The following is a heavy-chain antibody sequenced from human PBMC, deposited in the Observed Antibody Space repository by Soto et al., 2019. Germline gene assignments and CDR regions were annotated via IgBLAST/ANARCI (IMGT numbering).Heavy chain of an antibody. CDR3: ARVYNYYFDY. Sequence: GGSLRLSCAASGFTFSSYAMHWVRQAPGKGLEWVAVISYDGSNKYYADSVKGRFTISRDNSKNTLYLQMNSLRAEDTAVYYCARVYNYYFDYWGQGTLVTVSS. CDR2: ISYDGSNK. CDR1: GFTFSSYA. J-gene: IGHJ4*02. V-gene: IGHV3-30-3*01. D-gene: IGHD1-1*01.